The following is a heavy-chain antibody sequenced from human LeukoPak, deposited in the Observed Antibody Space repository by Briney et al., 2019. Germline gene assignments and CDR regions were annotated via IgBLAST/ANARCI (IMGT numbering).Heavy chain of an antibody. CDR3: ARVISGYPPFMDV. V-gene: IGHV4-34*01. D-gene: IGHD3-22*01. Sequence: PSETLSLTCAVYGGSFSGYYWSWIRQPPGKGLEWIGEINHSGSTNYNPSLKSRVTISVDTSKNQFSLKLSSVTAADTAVYYCARVISGYPPFMDVWGQGTTVTVSS. CDR2: INHSGST. CDR1: GGSFSGYY. J-gene: IGHJ6*02.